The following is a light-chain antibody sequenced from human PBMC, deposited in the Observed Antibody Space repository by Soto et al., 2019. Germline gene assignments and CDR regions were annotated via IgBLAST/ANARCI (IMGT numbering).Light chain of an antibody. V-gene: IGLV2-23*02. CDR3: CSYAGSSTLRV. Sequence: QSVLTQPASVSGSPRQSITISCTGTSSDVGSYNLVSWYQQHPGKAPKLMIYEVSKRPSGVSNRFSGSKSGNTASLTISGLQAEDEADYYCCSYAGSSTLRVFGTGTKLTVL. CDR2: EVS. CDR1: SSDVGSYNL. J-gene: IGLJ1*01.